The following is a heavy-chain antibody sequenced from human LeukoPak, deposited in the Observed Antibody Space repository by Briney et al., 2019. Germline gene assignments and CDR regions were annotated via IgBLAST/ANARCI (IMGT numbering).Heavy chain of an antibody. D-gene: IGHD6-13*01. CDR3: ARFALTSSLDY. CDR2: IYPGDSDT. J-gene: IGHJ4*02. CDR1: GYSFTNYW. Sequence: GESLKISCKTSGYSFTNYWIGWVRQMPGKGLEWMGIIYPGDSDTRYSPLFQGQVTLSVDRSISTAYLHWSGLKASDTAIYYCARFALTSSLDYWGQGTLVTVSS. V-gene: IGHV5-51*01.